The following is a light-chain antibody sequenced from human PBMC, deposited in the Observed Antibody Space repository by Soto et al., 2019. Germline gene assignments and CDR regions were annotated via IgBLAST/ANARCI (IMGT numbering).Light chain of an antibody. CDR3: QKYDGAPLT. CDR1: QDINIY. J-gene: IGKJ4*01. V-gene: IGKV1-27*01. Sequence: DIQMTQSPSSLSASVGDRVTITCRAGQDINIYLAWYQQKPGQVPKLLISAASTLQSGVPSRFSGSGSGTDFTLTIRSLQPEDVATYYCQKYDGAPLTFGGGTKVEIK. CDR2: AAS.